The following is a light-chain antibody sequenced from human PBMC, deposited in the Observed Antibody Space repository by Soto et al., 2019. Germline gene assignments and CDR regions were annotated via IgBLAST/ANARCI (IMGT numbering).Light chain of an antibody. Sequence: QSALTQPPSASGSPGQSVTISCTGTSSDIGCYNYVSWYQQHPGKAPKVMIYDVNKRPSGVPGRFSGSKSGNTASLTVSGLQAEDEADYYCSSHAGNNNPFVFGTGTKVTVL. CDR3: SSHAGNNNPFV. V-gene: IGLV2-8*01. J-gene: IGLJ1*01. CDR1: SSDIGCYNY. CDR2: DVN.